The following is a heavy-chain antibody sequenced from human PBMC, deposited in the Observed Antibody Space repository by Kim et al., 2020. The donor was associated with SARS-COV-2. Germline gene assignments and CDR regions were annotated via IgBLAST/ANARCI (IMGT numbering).Heavy chain of an antibody. Sequence: GGSLRLSCAASGFTFSSYGMNWVRQAPGKGPEWISYISTGSTTINYADSVKGRFTISRDNAENSLYVQMDSLRDKDTAVYYCARDFTVGSGSYSDGMDG. V-gene: IGHV3-48*02. CDR1: GFTFSSYG. D-gene: IGHD3-10*01. CDR2: ISTGSTTI. J-gene: IGHJ6*01. CDR3: ARDFTVGSGSYSDGMDG.